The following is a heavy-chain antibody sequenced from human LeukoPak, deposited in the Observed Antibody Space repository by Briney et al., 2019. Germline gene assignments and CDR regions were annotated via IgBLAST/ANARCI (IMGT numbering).Heavy chain of an antibody. CDR2: IYYSGST. V-gene: IGHV4-59*11. CDR1: GGSISSHY. Sequence: KPSETLSFTCTVSGGSISSHYWSWIRQPPGKGLEWIGYIYYSGSTNYNPSLKSRVTISVDTSKNQFSLKLSSVTAADTAVYYCARDVEGTDAFDIWGQGTMVTVSS. J-gene: IGHJ3*02. D-gene: IGHD1-14*01. CDR3: ARDVEGTDAFDI.